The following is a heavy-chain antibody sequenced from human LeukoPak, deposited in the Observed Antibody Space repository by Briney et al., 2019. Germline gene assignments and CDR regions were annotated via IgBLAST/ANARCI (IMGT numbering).Heavy chain of an antibody. CDR1: GFTFSSYS. CDR2: ISSSSSYI. CDR3: ARDAPSFSGYLDY. Sequence: GGSLRLSCAASGFTFSSYSMNWVRQAPGKGLEWVSSISSSSSYIYYADSVKGRFTISRDNAKNSLYLQMNSLRAEDTAVYYCARDAPSFSGYLDYWGQGTLVTISS. V-gene: IGHV3-21*01. J-gene: IGHJ4*02. D-gene: IGHD5-12*01.